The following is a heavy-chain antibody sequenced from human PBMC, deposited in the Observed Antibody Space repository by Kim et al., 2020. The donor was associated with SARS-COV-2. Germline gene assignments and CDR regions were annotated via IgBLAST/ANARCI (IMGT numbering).Heavy chain of an antibody. D-gene: IGHD3-16*01. CDR3: RGGFYFDC. V-gene: IGHV1-3*01. J-gene: IGHJ4*02. CDR1: GHFFTRDS. Sequence: ASVKVSCKTSGHFFTRDSIHWVRQAPGQGLEWMGGIDCGNGNTIYSQKFQGRVTFTTDTSASTAYMELSFLRSEDSAVSYCRGGFYFDCWGQGTLVTVSS. CDR2: IDCGNGNT.